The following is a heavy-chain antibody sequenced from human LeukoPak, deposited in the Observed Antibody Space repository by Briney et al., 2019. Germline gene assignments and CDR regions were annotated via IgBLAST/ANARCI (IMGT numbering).Heavy chain of an antibody. D-gene: IGHD5-18*01. CDR1: GYTFTSYD. CDR3: ARGARWSYGKPFDY. Sequence: ASVKVSCKASGYTFTSYDINWVRQVTGQGLEWMGWMNPNSGNTGYAQKFQGRVTMTRNTSISTAYMELSSLRSEDTAVYYCARGARWSYGKPFDYWGQGTLVTVSS. J-gene: IGHJ4*02. CDR2: MNPNSGNT. V-gene: IGHV1-8*01.